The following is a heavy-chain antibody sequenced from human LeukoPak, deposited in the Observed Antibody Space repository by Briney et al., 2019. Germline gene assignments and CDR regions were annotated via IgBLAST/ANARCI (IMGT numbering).Heavy chain of an antibody. D-gene: IGHD3-22*01. CDR2: LCYDGTNK. V-gene: IGHV3-33*01. Sequence: GGSLRLSCAASEFIFSSYGMHWVRQAPGKGLEWVASLCYDGTNKYHADSVKGRFTISIDNSQSTLYLQMNSLRAEDTAVYYCARARNKYDSSGYSALDYWGQGTLVTVSS. CDR1: EFIFSSYG. CDR3: ARARNKYDSSGYSALDY. J-gene: IGHJ4*02.